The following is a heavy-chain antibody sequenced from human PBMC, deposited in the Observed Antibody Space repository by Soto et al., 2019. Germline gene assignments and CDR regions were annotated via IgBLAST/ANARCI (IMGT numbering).Heavy chain of an antibody. CDR2: IYHSGST. CDR1: GGSISSSNW. D-gene: IGHD3-10*01. J-gene: IGHJ6*02. CDR3: ARDSITMVRGVKYYYYGMDV. V-gene: IGHV4-4*02. Sequence: QVQLQESGPGLVKPSGTLSLTCAVSGGSISSSNWWSWVRQPPGKGLEWIGEIYHSGSTNYNPSLKSRVTISVDKSKNQFSLKLSSVTAADTAVYYCARDSITMVRGVKYYYYGMDVWGQGTTVTVSS.